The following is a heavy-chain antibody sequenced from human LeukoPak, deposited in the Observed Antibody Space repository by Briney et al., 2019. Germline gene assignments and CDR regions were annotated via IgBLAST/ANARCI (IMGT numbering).Heavy chain of an antibody. CDR1: GITFSDYA. CDR2: ISGSAHKI. Sequence: GGSLRLSCVASGITFSDYAVSWVRQAPEKGLDWVSVISGSAHKIRYADSVKGRFTISRDNSENIVYLQMNNLRVEDTAVYYCAGRPTGYSSGYIHWGQGTLVTVSS. J-gene: IGHJ4*02. CDR3: AGRPTGYSSGYIH. D-gene: IGHD5-18*01. V-gene: IGHV3-23*01.